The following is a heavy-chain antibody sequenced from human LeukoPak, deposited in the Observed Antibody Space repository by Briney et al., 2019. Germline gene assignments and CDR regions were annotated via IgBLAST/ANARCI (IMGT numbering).Heavy chain of an antibody. J-gene: IGHJ4*02. D-gene: IGHD3-10*01. Sequence: ASVKVSCKASGYTFTGYYMHWVRQAPGQGLEWMGWINPNSGGTNYAQKFQGRVTMTRDTSISTAYMELSRLRSDDTAVYYCARGTNTMVRGAIIDYWGQGTLVTVSS. CDR1: GYTFTGYY. V-gene: IGHV1-2*02. CDR3: ARGTNTMVRGAIIDY. CDR2: INPNSGGT.